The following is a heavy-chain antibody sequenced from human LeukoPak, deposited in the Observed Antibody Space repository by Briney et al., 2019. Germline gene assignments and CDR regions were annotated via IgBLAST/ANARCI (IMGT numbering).Heavy chain of an antibody. CDR2: ISYDGSNK. CDR3: AKGGSSKDWFDP. CDR1: GFTFSSYA. Sequence: GRSLRLSCAASGFTFSSYAMHWVRQAPGKGLEWVAVISYDGSNKYYADSVKGRFTISRDNSKNTLYLQMNSLRAEDTAVYYCAKGGSSKDWFDPWGQGTLVTVSS. V-gene: IGHV3-30-3*01. D-gene: IGHD6-6*01. J-gene: IGHJ5*02.